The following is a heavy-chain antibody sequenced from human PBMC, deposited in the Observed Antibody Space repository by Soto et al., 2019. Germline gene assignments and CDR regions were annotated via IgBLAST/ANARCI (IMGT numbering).Heavy chain of an antibody. V-gene: IGHV1-18*01. CDR2: ISVYNGHT. Sequence: ASVKVSCKASGYVFTSYGINWVRQAPGQGLEWMGWISVYNGHTKYAHKFQDRVTMSTDTSASTAYMEVRSLRSDDTAVYYCARDQGTYGTSSHYWGQGTLVTVSS. CDR3: ARDQGTYGTSSHY. D-gene: IGHD3-16*01. CDR1: GYVFTSYG. J-gene: IGHJ4*02.